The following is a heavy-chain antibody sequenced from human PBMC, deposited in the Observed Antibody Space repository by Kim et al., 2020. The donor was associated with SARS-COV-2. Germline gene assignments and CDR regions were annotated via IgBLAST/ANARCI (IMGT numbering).Heavy chain of an antibody. Sequence: PSLKSRVTISVDTSKNQFSLKLSSVTAADTAVYYCARHPGIAAPGWFDPWGQGTLVTVSS. CDR3: ARHPGIAAPGWFDP. V-gene: IGHV4-39*01. D-gene: IGHD6-13*01. J-gene: IGHJ5*02.